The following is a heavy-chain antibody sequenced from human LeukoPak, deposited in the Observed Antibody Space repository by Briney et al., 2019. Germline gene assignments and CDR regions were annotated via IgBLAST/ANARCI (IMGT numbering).Heavy chain of an antibody. CDR1: GFRFSDYW. CDR3: TRDLNHDSSG. Sequence: GGSLRLSCAASGFRFSDYWRTWVRQAPGKGLECVANIKTDGSEKYYPDSVKGRFTISRNNAKNSFQIQMNSMRAEETAVYYCTRDLNHDSSGWGQGTLVTVSS. CDR2: IKTDGSEK. V-gene: IGHV3-7*01. J-gene: IGHJ4*02. D-gene: IGHD3-22*01.